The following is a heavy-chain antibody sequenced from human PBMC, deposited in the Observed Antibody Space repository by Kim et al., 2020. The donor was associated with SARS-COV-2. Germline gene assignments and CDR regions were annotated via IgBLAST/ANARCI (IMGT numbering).Heavy chain of an antibody. CDR1: GGSISSGGYY. CDR2: IYDSGNI. J-gene: IGHJ6*02. V-gene: IGHV4-31*03. CDR3: ARGDYYYYGMDV. Sequence: SETLSLTCTVSGGSISSGGYYWSWIRQHPGKGLEWIGYIYDSGNIYYNPSLKSRVTISVDTSKNQFSLMLTSVTAADTAVYYCARGDYYYYGMDVLGQGTTVTVSS.